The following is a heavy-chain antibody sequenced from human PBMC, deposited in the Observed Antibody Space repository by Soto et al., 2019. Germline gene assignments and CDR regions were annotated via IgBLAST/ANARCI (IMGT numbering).Heavy chain of an antibody. D-gene: IGHD2-15*01. CDR3: TEVGVDNYYYYYGMDV. CDR2: IKSKTDGGTT. J-gene: IGHJ6*02. V-gene: IGHV3-15*01. CDR1: GFTFSNAW. Sequence: GGSLRLSCAASGFTFSNAWMSWVRQAPGKGLEWVGRIKSKTDGGTTDYAAPVKGRFTISRDDSKNTLYLQMNSLKTEDTAVYYCTEVGVDNYYYYYGMDVWGQGTTVTVYS.